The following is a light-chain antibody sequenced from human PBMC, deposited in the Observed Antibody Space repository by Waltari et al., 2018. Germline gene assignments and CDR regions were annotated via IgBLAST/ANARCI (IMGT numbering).Light chain of an antibody. J-gene: IGKJ1*01. V-gene: IGKV1-39*01. CDR2: ATS. CDR3: QQIYTPPGT. Sequence: DIQVTQSPSSLSASVGDRVTITCRASQNIGRYLNWYQQRPGRAPNLLIYATSTLQSGVSSRFSGVGSGTEFTLTISSLQREDFAAYYCQQIYTPPGTFGQGTTVEMK. CDR1: QNIGRY.